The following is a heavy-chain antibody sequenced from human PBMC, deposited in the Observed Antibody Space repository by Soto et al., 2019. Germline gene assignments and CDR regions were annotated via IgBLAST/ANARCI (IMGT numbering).Heavy chain of an antibody. CDR2: INHSGST. CDR3: ARALLWFGELGY. V-gene: IGHV4-34*01. CDR1: GGSFSGYY. Sequence: SEALSLTSAVYGGSFSGYYWSWIRQPPGKGLEWIGEINHSGSTNYNPSLKSRVTISVDTSKNQFSLKLSSVTAADTAVYYCARALLWFGELGYWGQGTLVTVSS. D-gene: IGHD3-10*01. J-gene: IGHJ4*02.